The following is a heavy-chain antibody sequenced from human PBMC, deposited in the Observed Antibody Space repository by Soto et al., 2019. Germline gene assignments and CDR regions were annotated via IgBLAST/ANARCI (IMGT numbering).Heavy chain of an antibody. CDR2: IWYDGSNK. D-gene: IGHD3-22*01. Sequence: QVQLVESGGGVXXXGRSLRLSCAASGFTFSSYGMHWVRQAPGKGLEWVAVIWYDGSNKYYADSVKGRFTISRDNSKNTLYLQMNSLRAEDTAVYYCARDANYYDSSGYYYLDYWGQGTLVTVSS. CDR1: GFTFSSYG. V-gene: IGHV3-33*01. CDR3: ARDANYYDSSGYYYLDY. J-gene: IGHJ4*02.